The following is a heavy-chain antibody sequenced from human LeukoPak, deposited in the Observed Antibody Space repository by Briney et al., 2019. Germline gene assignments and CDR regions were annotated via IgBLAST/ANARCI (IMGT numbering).Heavy chain of an antibody. J-gene: IGHJ3*02. D-gene: IGHD3-22*01. CDR2: IIPIFGTA. Sequence: GASVKVSCEASGGTFSSYAISWVRQAPGQGLEWMGGIIPIFGTANYAQKFQGRVTITTDESTSTAYMELSSLRSEDTAVYYCAREQSSGYYRVGAFDIWGQGTMVTVSS. V-gene: IGHV1-69*05. CDR3: AREQSSGYYRVGAFDI. CDR1: GGTFSSYA.